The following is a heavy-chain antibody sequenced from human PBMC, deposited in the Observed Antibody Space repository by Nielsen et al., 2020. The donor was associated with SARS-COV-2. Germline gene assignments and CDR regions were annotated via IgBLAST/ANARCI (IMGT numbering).Heavy chain of an antibody. D-gene: IGHD6-19*01. CDR3: ARDRGWYCFDY. CDR2: ISAYNGNT. V-gene: IGHV1-18*01. Sequence: WVRQAPGQGLEWMGWISAYNGNTNYAQNLQGRVTMTTDTSTSTAYMELRSLRSDDTAVYYCARDRGWYCFDYWGQGTLVTVSS. J-gene: IGHJ4*02.